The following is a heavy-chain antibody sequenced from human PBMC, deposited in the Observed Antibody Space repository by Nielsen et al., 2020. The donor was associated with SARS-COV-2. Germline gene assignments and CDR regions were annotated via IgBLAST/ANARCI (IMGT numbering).Heavy chain of an antibody. CDR2: INTNTGNP. CDR3: ARDPGYSSSWYYYYYGMDV. Sequence: ASVKVSCKVSGYTLTELSMHWVRQAPGQGLEWMGWINTNTGNPTYAQGFTGRFVFSLDTSVSTAYLQISSLKAEDTAVYYCARDPGYSSSWYYYYYGMDVWGQGTTVTVSS. CDR1: GYTLTELS. D-gene: IGHD6-13*01. J-gene: IGHJ6*02. V-gene: IGHV7-4-1*02.